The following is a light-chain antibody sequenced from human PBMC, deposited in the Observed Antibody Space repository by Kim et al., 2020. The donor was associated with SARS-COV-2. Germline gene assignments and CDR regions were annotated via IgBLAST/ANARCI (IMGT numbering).Light chain of an antibody. V-gene: IGLV3-19*01. J-gene: IGLJ2*01. Sequence: ALGQTVRITGQGDSLRSYYASWYQQKQGQAPVLVIYGKNNRPSGIPDRFSGSSSGNTASLTITGAQAEDEADYYCNSRDSSGNHLVFGGGTQLTVL. CDR2: GKN. CDR1: SLRSYY. CDR3: NSRDSSGNHLV.